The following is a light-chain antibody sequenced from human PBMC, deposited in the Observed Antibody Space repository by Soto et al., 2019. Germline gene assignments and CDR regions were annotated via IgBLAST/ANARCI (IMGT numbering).Light chain of an antibody. CDR2: DAS. CDR1: QSMGTN. CDR3: QQRSEWPLT. Sequence: EIVLTQSPATLSLSPGERATLSCRASQSMGTNLAWYQQKPGQAPRLLIYDASNRATGIPAGFSGSGSATDFTLTIASLEPEDSAVYFCQQRSEWPLTFGGGTKVEIK. J-gene: IGKJ4*01. V-gene: IGKV3-11*01.